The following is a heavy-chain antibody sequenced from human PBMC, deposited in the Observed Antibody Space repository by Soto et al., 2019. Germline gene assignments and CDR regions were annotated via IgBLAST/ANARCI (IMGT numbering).Heavy chain of an antibody. J-gene: IGHJ3*02. CDR2: IYYSWST. Sequence: SQTLCVPWTVARGSSSGFGWSWIRQPPRKGLEWIGYIYYSWSTNYNPSLKSRVTISVDTSKNQFSLKLSSVTAADTAVYYCARHLTGQWGSLYAFDIWGQGPMVTL. CDR1: RGSSSGFG. D-gene: IGHD2-15*01. V-gene: IGHV4-59*08. CDR3: ARHLTGQWGSLYAFDI.